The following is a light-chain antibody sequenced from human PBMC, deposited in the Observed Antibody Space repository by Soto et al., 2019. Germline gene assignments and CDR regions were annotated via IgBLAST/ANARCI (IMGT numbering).Light chain of an antibody. V-gene: IGKV3-11*01. CDR2: DAS. CDR1: QSVNNY. Sequence: EIVLTQSPATLSLSPWERATLSCRASQSVNNYLAWYQQRPGQAPRLLIYDASNRATGIPARFSGSGAGTEFTLTISSLQSEDFAVYYCHQYNNWRTFGQGTRLENK. CDR3: HQYNNWRT. J-gene: IGKJ5*01.